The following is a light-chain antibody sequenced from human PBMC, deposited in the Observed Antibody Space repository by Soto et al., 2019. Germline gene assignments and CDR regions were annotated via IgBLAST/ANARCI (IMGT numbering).Light chain of an antibody. Sequence: QSALTQPPSVSGAPGQRVTISCAGSTSNIGAGYDVHWYQLLPGRAPKLLIYDNNNRPSGVPDRFSGSKSGTSASLAIIGLQAEDEGDYYCQSYDSSLSVLFGGGTKVTVL. V-gene: IGLV1-40*01. J-gene: IGLJ2*01. CDR2: DNN. CDR1: TSNIGAGYD. CDR3: QSYDSSLSVL.